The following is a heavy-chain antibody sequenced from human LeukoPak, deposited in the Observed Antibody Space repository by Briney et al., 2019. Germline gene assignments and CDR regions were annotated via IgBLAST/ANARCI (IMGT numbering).Heavy chain of an antibody. V-gene: IGHV3-7*01. CDR1: GFTFSNYW. D-gene: IGHD1-14*01. J-gene: IGHJ4*02. Sequence: PGGSLRLSCAASGFTFSNYWMNWVRQAPGKGLEWVAPISQDGGVKYYADSVKGRFTISRDNTKNSLFLHAHSLRAEDTAVYYCARDSYRALEYWGQGALVTVSS. CDR3: ARDSYRALEY. CDR2: ISQDGGVK.